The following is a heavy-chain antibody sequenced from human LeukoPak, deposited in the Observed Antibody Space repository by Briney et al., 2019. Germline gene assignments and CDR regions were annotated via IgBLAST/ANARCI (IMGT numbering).Heavy chain of an antibody. Sequence: GGSLRLSCAAAGLSFSSHAMNWVRQAPGKGQEWVSAISGSGSGTDYADSVKGRFTISRDNSKNTVYLQMNSLRAEDSAIYYCAKDIRGYNRPVDYWGQGTLVTVSS. D-gene: IGHD3-10*01. CDR3: AKDIRGYNRPVDY. CDR2: ISGSGSGT. J-gene: IGHJ4*02. CDR1: GLSFSSHA. V-gene: IGHV3-23*01.